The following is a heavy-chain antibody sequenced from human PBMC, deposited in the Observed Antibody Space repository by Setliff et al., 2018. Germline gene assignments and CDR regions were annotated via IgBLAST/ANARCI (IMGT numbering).Heavy chain of an antibody. V-gene: IGHV3-49*04. D-gene: IGHD2-2*01. J-gene: IGHJ4*02. CDR3: TTYCDSTTCALDY. Sequence: SLRLSCTASGLTFGDYAMGWVRQAPGKGLEWVGYIRSKAYGETTEYAASVEDRFTISRDDPKNTAYLQMNSLKTDDTGVYYCTTYCDSTTCALDYWGQGILVTVSS. CDR1: GLTFGDYA. CDR2: IRSKAYGETT.